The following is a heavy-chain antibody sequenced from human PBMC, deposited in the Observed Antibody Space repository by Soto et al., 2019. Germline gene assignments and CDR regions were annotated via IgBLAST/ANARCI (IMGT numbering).Heavy chain of an antibody. Sequence: PGGSLRLSCAASGFTFSDYYMSWIRQAPGKGLEWVSYISSSGSTIYYADSVKGRFTISRDNAKNSLYLQMNSLRAEDTAVYYCARRSYPHGSGSLESPYYYYGMDVWGQGTTVTVSS. CDR1: GFTFSDYY. V-gene: IGHV3-11*01. CDR2: ISSSGSTI. CDR3: ARRSYPHGSGSLESPYYYYGMDV. J-gene: IGHJ6*02. D-gene: IGHD3-10*01.